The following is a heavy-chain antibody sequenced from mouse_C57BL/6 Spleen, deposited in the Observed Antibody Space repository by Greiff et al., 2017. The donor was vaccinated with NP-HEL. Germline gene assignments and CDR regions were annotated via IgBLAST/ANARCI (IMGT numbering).Heavy chain of an antibody. D-gene: IGHD2-4*01. Sequence: VQLQQSGPELVKPGASVKISCKASGYSFTSYYIHWVKQRPGQGLEWIGWIYPGSGNTKYNEKFKGKATLTADTSSSTAYMQLSSLTSEDSAVYYCARLDYDGPHYFDYWGQGTTLTVSS. V-gene: IGHV1-66*01. CDR3: ARLDYDGPHYFDY. CDR1: GYSFTSYY. J-gene: IGHJ2*01. CDR2: IYPGSGNT.